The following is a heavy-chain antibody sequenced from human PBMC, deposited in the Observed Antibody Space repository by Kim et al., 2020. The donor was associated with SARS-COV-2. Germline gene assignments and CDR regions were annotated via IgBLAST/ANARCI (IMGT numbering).Heavy chain of an antibody. CDR2: IYHSGST. J-gene: IGHJ4*02. D-gene: IGHD3-10*01. CDR3: ARALYGSGSGTFDY. CDR1: GGSISSSNW. Sequence: SETLSLTCAVSGGSISSSNWWSWVRQPPGKGLEWIGEIYHSGSTNYNPSLKSRVTISVDKSKNQFSLKLSSVTAADTAVYYCARALYGSGSGTFDYWGQGTLVTVSS. V-gene: IGHV4-4*02.